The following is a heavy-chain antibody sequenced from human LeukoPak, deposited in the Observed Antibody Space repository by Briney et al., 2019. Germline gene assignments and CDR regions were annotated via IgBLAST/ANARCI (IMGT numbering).Heavy chain of an antibody. D-gene: IGHD6-19*01. CDR3: ARELAVAGTYYYYYYMDV. CDR2: IYYSGST. CDR1: GGSISNYY. J-gene: IGHJ6*03. V-gene: IGHV4-59*01. Sequence: SETLSLTCSVSGGSISNYYWSWIRQPPGKGLEWIGYIYYSGSTNYNPSLKSRVTISVDTSKNQFSLKLSSVTAADTAVYYCARELAVAGTYYYYYYMDVWGKGTTVTVSS.